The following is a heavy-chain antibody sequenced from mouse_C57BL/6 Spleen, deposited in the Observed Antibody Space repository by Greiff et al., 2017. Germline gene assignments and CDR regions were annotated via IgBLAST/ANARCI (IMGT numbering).Heavy chain of an antibody. Sequence: EVKVVESGGGLVKPGGSLKLSCAASGFTFSSYAMSWVRQTPEKRLEWVATISDGGSYTYYPDNVKGRFTISRDNAKNNLYLQMSHLKSEDTAMYYCARHYGNFPLYFDVWGTGTTVTVSS. CDR1: GFTFSSYA. V-gene: IGHV5-4*03. CDR2: ISDGGSYT. D-gene: IGHD2-1*01. J-gene: IGHJ1*03. CDR3: ARHYGNFPLYFDV.